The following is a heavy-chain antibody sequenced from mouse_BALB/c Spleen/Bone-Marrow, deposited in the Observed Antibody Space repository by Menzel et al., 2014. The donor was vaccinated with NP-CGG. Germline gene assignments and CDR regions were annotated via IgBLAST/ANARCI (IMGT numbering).Heavy chain of an antibody. CDR1: GFTFSSYA. CDR3: ARQRDGSYAMDY. V-gene: IGHV5-9-3*01. D-gene: IGHD2-3*01. J-gene: IGHJ4*01. Sequence: EVKLVESGGGLVKPGGSLKLSCAASGFTFSSYAMSWVRQTPAKRLEWVATISSGGSYTYYPDSVKGRFTISRDNAKNTLYLQMSSLRSEDTAMYYCARQRDGSYAMDYWGQGTSVTVSS. CDR2: ISSGGSYT.